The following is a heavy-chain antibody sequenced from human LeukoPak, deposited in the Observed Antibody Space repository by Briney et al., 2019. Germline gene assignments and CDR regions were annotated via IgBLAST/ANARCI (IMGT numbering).Heavy chain of an antibody. CDR1: GFTFSDYA. CDR2: MSYDESKK. CDR3: AKVGSGSYGAYYYYGMDV. J-gene: IGHJ6*02. V-gene: IGHV3-30*18. Sequence: AGGSLRLSCAASGFTFSDYAMHWVRQAPGKGLEWVAVMSYDESKKFYADSVQGRFTISRDNPKNTLYLRMDSLRAEDTAVYYCAKVGSGSYGAYYYYGMDVWGQGTTVTVSS. D-gene: IGHD3-10*01.